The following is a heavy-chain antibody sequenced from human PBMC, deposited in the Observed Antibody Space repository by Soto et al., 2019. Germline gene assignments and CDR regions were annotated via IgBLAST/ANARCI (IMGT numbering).Heavy chain of an antibody. V-gene: IGHV3-30*02. CDR2: MSYDGSDT. Sequence: GGALRLSCVVSGFMFSNNGMHWVRQTPGKGLEWVAFMSYDGSDTFYADSVKGRFTISRDNSKNTLFLHMSNLRAEDTAMYYCTIVRVADSALDHWGQGTLVTVSS. CDR3: TIVRVADSALDH. J-gene: IGHJ4*02. CDR1: GFMFSNNG. D-gene: IGHD3-10*02.